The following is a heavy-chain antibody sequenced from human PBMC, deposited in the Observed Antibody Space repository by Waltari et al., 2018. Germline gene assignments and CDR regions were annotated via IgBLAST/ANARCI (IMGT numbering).Heavy chain of an antibody. CDR1: GYTFTSYY. Sequence: QVQLVQSGAEVKKPGASVKVSCKASGYTFTSYYMHWVRQAPGQGLEWMGIINPSGGSTSYAQKCQGRATMTRDTSTSTVYMELSSLRSEDTAVYYCARDTARLEQHSWFDPWGQGTLVTVSS. CDR2: INPSGGST. D-gene: IGHD1-1*01. CDR3: ARDTARLEQHSWFDP. V-gene: IGHV1-46*01. J-gene: IGHJ5*02.